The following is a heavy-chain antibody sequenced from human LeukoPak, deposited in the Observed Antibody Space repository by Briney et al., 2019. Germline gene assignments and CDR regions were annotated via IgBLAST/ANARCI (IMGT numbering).Heavy chain of an antibody. J-gene: IGHJ4*02. D-gene: IGHD1-1*01. CDR3: ARDCSLGYNWNDVNGCVDY. V-gene: IGHV1-2*02. Sequence: ASVKVSCKASGYSFTGYYIHWVRQAPGQGLEWMGWINPNRGGTNYAQKFQGRVTMTRDTSISTAYMELSRLRSDDTAAYYCARDCSLGYNWNDVNGCVDYWGQGTLVTVSS. CDR1: GYSFTGYY. CDR2: INPNRGGT.